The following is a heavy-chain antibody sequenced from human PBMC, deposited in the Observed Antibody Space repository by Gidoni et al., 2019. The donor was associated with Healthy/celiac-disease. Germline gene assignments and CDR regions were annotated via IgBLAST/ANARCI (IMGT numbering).Heavy chain of an antibody. CDR1: GFTLSGYA. J-gene: IGHJ4*02. V-gene: IGHV3-23*01. D-gene: IGHD1-26*01. Sequence: EVQLLESGGGWVQPGGSLRLSCAAAGFTLSGYAVSWVRQAPGKGLECVSAISGIGGSTYYADSVKGRFTISRDNSKNTLYLQMNSLRAEDTAVYYCAKDLGQDGGSYLFDYWGQGTLVTVSS. CDR3: AKDLGQDGGSYLFDY. CDR2: ISGIGGST.